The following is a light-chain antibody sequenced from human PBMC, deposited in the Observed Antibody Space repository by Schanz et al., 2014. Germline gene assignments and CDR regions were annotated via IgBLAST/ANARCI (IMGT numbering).Light chain of an antibody. J-gene: IGKJ5*01. CDR1: QSISNY. V-gene: IGKV1-39*01. CDR2: TAS. CDR3: QQYGRSPNT. Sequence: DIQMTQSPSSLSASVGDRVTITCRASQSISNYLNWYQQKPGKAPKLLIYTASSLQSGVPSRFSGSGSGTDFTLTISRLEPEDFAVYYCQQYGRSPNTFGQGTRLEIK.